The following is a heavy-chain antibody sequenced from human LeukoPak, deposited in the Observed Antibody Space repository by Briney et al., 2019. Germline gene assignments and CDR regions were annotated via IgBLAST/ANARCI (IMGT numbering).Heavy chain of an antibody. CDR1: GFAFSDYY. CDR2: ISSSGSTI. D-gene: IGHD3-10*01. V-gene: IGHV3-11*01. CDR3: ARAYGSGSYTPYNWFDP. Sequence: PGGSLRLSCAASGFAFSDYYMRWIRQAPGKGLEWVSYISSSGSTIYYADSVKGRFTISRDNAKNSLYLQMNSLRAEDTAVYYCARAYGSGSYTPYNWFDPWGQGTLVTVSS. J-gene: IGHJ5*02.